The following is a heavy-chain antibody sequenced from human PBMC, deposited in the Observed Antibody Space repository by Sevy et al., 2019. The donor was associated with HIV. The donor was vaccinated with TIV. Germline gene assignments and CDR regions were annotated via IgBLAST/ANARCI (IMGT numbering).Heavy chain of an antibody. CDR2: IYYRGST. J-gene: IGHJ4*02. CDR1: GGSIANSNSD. Sequence: SETLSLTCTVSGGSIANSNSDWGWIRQSPGKGLEWIGRIYYRGSTFYNPSLKSQVTISVDTSKNQFSLRLSSVIAADTAVYYYARKRDGYNQYYFDYWGQRSLVTVSS. D-gene: IGHD5-12*01. CDR3: ARKRDGYNQYYFDY. V-gene: IGHV4-39*01.